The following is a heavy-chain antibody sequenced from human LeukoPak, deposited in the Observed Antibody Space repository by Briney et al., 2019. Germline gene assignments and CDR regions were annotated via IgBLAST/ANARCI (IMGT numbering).Heavy chain of an antibody. Sequence: GGSLRLSCAASGFTFSSYSMNWVRQAPGKGLEWVSAINNDGDSTYSADSVKGRFTVSRDNSKNTLYLQMNSLRAEDAAVYYCAQQVGYCSSGNCYFTYWGQGTLVTVSS. CDR3: AQQVGYCSSGNCYFTY. CDR2: INNDGDST. D-gene: IGHD2-15*01. V-gene: IGHV3-23*01. J-gene: IGHJ1*01. CDR1: GFTFSSYS.